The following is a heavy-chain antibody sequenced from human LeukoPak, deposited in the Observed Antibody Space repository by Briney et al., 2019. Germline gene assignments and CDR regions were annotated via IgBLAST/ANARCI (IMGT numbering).Heavy chain of an antibody. Sequence: SETLSLTCTVSGGSISSYYRSWIRQPPGKGLEWIGYIYYSGSTNYNPSLKSRVTISVDTSKNQFSLKLSSVTAADTAVYYCARDVPSGGSGSSNWFDPWGQGTLVTVSS. J-gene: IGHJ5*02. CDR1: GGSISSYY. V-gene: IGHV4-59*01. CDR3: ARDVPSGGSGSSNWFDP. CDR2: IYYSGST. D-gene: IGHD3-10*01.